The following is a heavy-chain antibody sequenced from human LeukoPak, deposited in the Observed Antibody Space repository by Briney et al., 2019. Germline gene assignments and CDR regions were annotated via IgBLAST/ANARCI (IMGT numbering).Heavy chain of an antibody. CDR1: GFTFSSYG. V-gene: IGHV3-30*18. CDR2: ISYDGSNK. Sequence: GGSLRLSCAASGFTFSSYGMHWVRQAPGKGLEWVAVISYDGSNKYYADSVKGRFTISRGNSKNTLYLQMNSLRAEDTAVYYCAKQDIVVVDQWYYFDYWGQGTLVTVSS. J-gene: IGHJ4*02. CDR3: AKQDIVVVDQWYYFDY. D-gene: IGHD2-15*01.